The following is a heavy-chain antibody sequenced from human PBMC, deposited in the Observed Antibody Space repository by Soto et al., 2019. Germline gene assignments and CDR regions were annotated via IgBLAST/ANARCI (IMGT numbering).Heavy chain of an antibody. CDR1: GGTFSSYA. D-gene: IGHD4-17*01. J-gene: IGHJ4*02. CDR3: ARARTVTTLYYFDY. Sequence: QVQLVQSGAEVKKPGSSVKVSCKASGGTFSSYAISWVRQAPGQGLEWMGGIIPIFGTANYAQKFQGRVTITADESTSTAYMELISLRSEDTAVYYCARARTVTTLYYFDYWGQGTLVTVSS. CDR2: IIPIFGTA. V-gene: IGHV1-69*01.